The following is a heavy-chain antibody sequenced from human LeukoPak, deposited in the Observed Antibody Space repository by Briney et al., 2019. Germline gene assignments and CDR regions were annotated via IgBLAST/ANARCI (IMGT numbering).Heavy chain of an antibody. CDR3: ARDPAYCGGDCYTLDY. V-gene: IGHV3-30*02. CDR1: GFAFSNFG. J-gene: IGHJ4*02. CDR2: IRYDGSKK. D-gene: IGHD2-21*01. Sequence: PGGSLRLSCAASGFAFSNFGIHWVRQPPGKGLEWVAFIRYDGSKKYYADSVKGRFTISRDKSKNTLYLQMISLSGGDTATYYCARDPAYCGGDCYTLDYWGQGTLVTVSS.